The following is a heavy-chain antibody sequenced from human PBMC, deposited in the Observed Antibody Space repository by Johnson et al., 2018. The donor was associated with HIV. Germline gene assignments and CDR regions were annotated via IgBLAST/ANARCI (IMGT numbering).Heavy chain of an antibody. CDR3: ARASDAFDI. CDR2: ISYYGSNK. V-gene: IGHV3-30-3*01. J-gene: IGHJ3*02. Sequence: VQLVESGGGVVQPGRSLRLSCAASGFTFSSYAMHWVRQAPGKGLEWVAVISYYGSNKYYADSVKGRFTISRDNSKTTLYLQMNSLRAEDTAVYYCARASDAFDIWGQGTMVTVSS. CDR1: GFTFSSYA.